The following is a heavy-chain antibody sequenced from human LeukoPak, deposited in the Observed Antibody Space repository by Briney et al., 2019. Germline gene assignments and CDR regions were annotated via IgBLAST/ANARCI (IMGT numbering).Heavy chain of an antibody. CDR1: GGSISGHF. CDR3: ARHVAARGTFDY. Sequence: SSETLSLTCNVSGGSISGHFWSWIRQPPGKGLEWIGHIYSSGSTNYNASLESRVSISVDTSKNQFSLKLSSVTAADTAVYYCARHVAARGTFDYWGQGTLVTVSS. J-gene: IGHJ4*02. D-gene: IGHD6-19*01. V-gene: IGHV4-59*11. CDR2: IYSSGST.